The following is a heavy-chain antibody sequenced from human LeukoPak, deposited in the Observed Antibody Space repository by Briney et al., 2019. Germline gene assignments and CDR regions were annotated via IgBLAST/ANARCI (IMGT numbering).Heavy chain of an antibody. CDR2: ISSSSSYI. CDR3: ARVAELDYDFWSGYYREPHYFDY. CDR1: GFTFSSYS. D-gene: IGHD3-3*01. J-gene: IGHJ4*02. Sequence: PGGSLRLSCAASGFTFSSYSMNWVRQAPGKGLEWVSSISSSSSYIYYADSVKGRFTISRDNAKNSLYLQMNSIKTEDTAVYYCARVAELDYDFWSGYYREPHYFDYWGQGTLVTVSS. V-gene: IGHV3-21*04.